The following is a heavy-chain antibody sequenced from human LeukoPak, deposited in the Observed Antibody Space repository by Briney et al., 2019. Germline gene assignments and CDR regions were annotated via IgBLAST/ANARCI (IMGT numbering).Heavy chain of an antibody. Sequence: PSETLSLTCTVAGGSISSNSYYWGWIRQPPGKGLEWIGSIYYSGSTYYNPSLKSRVTISVDTSKKQFSLKLSSVTAADTAVHYCASGDYVWGSYRKPFDYWGQGTLVTVSS. CDR1: GGSISSNSYY. CDR2: IYYSGST. D-gene: IGHD3-16*02. V-gene: IGHV4-39*01. CDR3: ASGDYVWGSYRKPFDY. J-gene: IGHJ4*02.